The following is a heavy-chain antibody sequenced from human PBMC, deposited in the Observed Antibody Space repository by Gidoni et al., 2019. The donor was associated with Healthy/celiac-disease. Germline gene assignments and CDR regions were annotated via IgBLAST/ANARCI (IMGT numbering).Heavy chain of an antibody. CDR3: ARIRYYYGSGSYWYFDY. Sequence: QVQLQESGPGLVKPSETLSLTCTVSGGSISSYYWSWIRQPPGKGLEWIGYIYYSGSTNYNPSLKSRVTISVDTSKNQFSLKLSSVTAADTAVYYCARIRYYYGSGSYWYFDYWGQGTLVTVSS. D-gene: IGHD3-10*01. V-gene: IGHV4-59*08. CDR1: GGSISSYY. CDR2: IYYSGST. J-gene: IGHJ4*02.